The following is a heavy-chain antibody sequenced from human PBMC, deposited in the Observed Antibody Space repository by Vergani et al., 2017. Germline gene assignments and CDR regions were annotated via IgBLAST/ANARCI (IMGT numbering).Heavy chain of an antibody. CDR3: AKDHGYSSGWSNFDY. D-gene: IGHD6-19*01. CDR1: GFTFSSYG. V-gene: IGHV3-33*06. J-gene: IGHJ4*02. Sequence: QVQLVESGGGVVQPGRSLRLSCAASGFTFSSYGMHWVRQAPGKGLEWVAVIWYDGSNKYYADSVKGRFTISRDNSKHTLYLQMNSLRAEDTAVYYCAKDHGYSSGWSNFDYWGQGTLVTVSS. CDR2: IWYDGSNK.